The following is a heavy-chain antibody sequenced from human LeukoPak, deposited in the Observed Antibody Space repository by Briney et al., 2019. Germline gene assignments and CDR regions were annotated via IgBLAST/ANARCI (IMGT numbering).Heavy chain of an antibody. CDR2: IYYSGST. CDR3: TRGTTGWELLQGYYFDY. J-gene: IGHJ4*02. V-gene: IGHV4-59*01. D-gene: IGHD1-26*01. CDR1: GGSISSYY. Sequence: SETLSLTCTVSGGSISSYYWSWIRQPPGKGLEWIGYIYYSGSTNYNPSLKSRVTISVDTSKNQFSPKLSSVTAADTAVYYCTRGTTGWELLQGYYFDYWGQGTLVTVSS.